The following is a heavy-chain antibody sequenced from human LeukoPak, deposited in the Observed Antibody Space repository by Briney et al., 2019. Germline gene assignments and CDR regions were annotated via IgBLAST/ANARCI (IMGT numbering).Heavy chain of an antibody. Sequence: LRLSCAASGFSFSSYGMSWVRQAPGKGLEWIGYTYYSGSTNYNPSLKSRVRISVDTSKNQFSLKLSSVTAADTAVYYCARTYYGSGSLYYYYYYMDVWGKGTTVTVSS. CDR2: TYYSGST. CDR1: GFSFSSYG. CDR3: ARTYYGSGSLYYYYYYMDV. V-gene: IGHV4-59*01. D-gene: IGHD3-10*01. J-gene: IGHJ6*03.